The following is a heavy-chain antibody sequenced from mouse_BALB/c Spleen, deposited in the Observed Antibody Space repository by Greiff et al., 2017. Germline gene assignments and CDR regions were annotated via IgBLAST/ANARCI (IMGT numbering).Heavy chain of an antibody. J-gene: IGHJ2*01. Sequence: QVQLKQSGPELVKPGASVKMSCKASGYTFTDYVISWVKQRTGQGLEWIGEIYPGSGSTYYNEKFKGKATLTADKSSNTAYMQLSSLTSEDSAVYFCARVYYAYFDYWGQGTTLTVSS. CDR3: ARVYYAYFDY. V-gene: IGHV1-77*01. D-gene: IGHD1-1*02. CDR2: IYPGSGST. CDR1: GYTFTDYV.